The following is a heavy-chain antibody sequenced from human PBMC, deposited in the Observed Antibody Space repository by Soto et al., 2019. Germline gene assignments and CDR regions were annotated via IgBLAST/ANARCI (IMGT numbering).Heavy chain of an antibody. CDR3: ARTRLRQYYYGMAV. Sequence: ASLKISCQGSGYSFANYWIAWVRQMPGKGLEWVGVIYPGDSDTRYSPSFRGQVTISADKSISHVYLQWSSLKASDTAMYYCARTRLRQYYYGMAVGGQGTTVTVSS. V-gene: IGHV5-51*01. CDR1: GYSFANYW. J-gene: IGHJ6*02. D-gene: IGHD3-10*01. CDR2: IYPGDSDT.